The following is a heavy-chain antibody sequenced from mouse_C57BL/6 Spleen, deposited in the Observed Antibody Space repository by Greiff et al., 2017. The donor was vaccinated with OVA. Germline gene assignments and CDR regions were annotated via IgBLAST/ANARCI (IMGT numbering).Heavy chain of an antibody. D-gene: IGHD2-14*01. CDR3: ARSIGTTFAY. CDR1: GFTFSDYG. Sequence: EVKVVESGGGLVKPGGSLKLSCAASGFTFSDYGMHWVRQAPEKGLEWVAYISSGSSTIYYADTVKGRFTISRDNAKNTLFLQMTSLRSEDTAMYYCARSIGTTFAYWGQGTLVTVSA. CDR2: ISSGSSTI. V-gene: IGHV5-17*01. J-gene: IGHJ3*01.